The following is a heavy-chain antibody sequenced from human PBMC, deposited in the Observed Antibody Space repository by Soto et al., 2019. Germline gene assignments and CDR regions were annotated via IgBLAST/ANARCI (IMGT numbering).Heavy chain of an antibody. CDR1: GFSISDCS. V-gene: IGHV3-48*01. J-gene: IGHJ4*02. CDR3: ASVLGSRRSGSYPSY. Sequence: EVQLVESGGGLVQPGGSLRLSCAASGFSISDCSMNWVRRAPGNGLEWISYISTNNDAIYYADSVKGRFTISRDNAKNSLYLQMNSLRAEDTALYYCASVLGSRRSGSYPSYWGPGTLVTVSS. CDR2: ISTNNDAI. D-gene: IGHD3-10*01.